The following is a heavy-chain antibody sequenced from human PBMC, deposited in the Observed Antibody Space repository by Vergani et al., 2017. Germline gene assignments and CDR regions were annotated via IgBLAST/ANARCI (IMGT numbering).Heavy chain of an antibody. Sequence: QVQLVESGGGVVQPGRSLRLSCAASGFTFSSYAMHLVRQAPGKGLEWVAVISYDGSNKYYADSVKGRFTISRDNSKNTLYLQMNSLRAEDTAVYYCSYTAMANGDWFDPWGQGTLVTVSS. CDR1: GFTFSSYA. V-gene: IGHV3-30*04. CDR2: ISYDGSNK. CDR3: SYTAMANGDWFDP. J-gene: IGHJ5*02. D-gene: IGHD5-18*01.